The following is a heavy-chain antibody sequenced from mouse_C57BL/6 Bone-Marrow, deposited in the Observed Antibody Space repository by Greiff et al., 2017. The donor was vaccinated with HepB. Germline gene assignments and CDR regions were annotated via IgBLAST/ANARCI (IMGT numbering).Heavy chain of an antibody. CDR1: GYTFTSYW. V-gene: IGHV1-69*01. CDR2: IDPSDSYT. D-gene: IGHD2-3*01. CDR3: ASSLDGYYLDY. J-gene: IGHJ2*01. Sequence: QVQLQQPGAELVMPGASVKLSCKASGYTFTSYWMHWVKQRPGQGLGWIGEIDPSDSYTNYNQKFKGKSTLTVDKSSSTAYMQLSSLTSEDSAVYYCASSLDGYYLDYWGQGTTLTVSS.